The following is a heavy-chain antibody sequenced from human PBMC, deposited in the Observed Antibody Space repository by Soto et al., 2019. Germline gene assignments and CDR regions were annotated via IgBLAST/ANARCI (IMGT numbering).Heavy chain of an antibody. Sequence: PPETLSVTSPGYGGSFSGYYWSCIRPPPWKGLEWIGEIYHSGRTNYNPSLKSRVTISVDTSKNQFSLKLSSVTAADTAVYYCERGFYDTIFGVVIIAPAAGYYYYGMDVWGQGTTVT. D-gene: IGHD3-3*01. CDR1: GGSFSGYY. J-gene: IGHJ6*02. CDR3: ERGFYDTIFGVVIIAPAAGYYYYGMDV. CDR2: IYHSGRT. V-gene: IGHV4-34*01.